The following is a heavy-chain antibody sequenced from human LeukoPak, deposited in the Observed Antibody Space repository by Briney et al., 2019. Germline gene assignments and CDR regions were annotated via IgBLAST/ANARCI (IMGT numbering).Heavy chain of an antibody. CDR3: ARGKAGITIFGVVRGFDY. Sequence: ASVKVSCKASGYTFTSYDINWVRQATGQGLEWMGWMDPNSGNTGYAQKFQGRVTITRNTSISTAYMELSSLRSEDTAVYYCARGKAGITIFGVVRGFDYWGQGTLVTVSS. V-gene: IGHV1-8*03. CDR2: MDPNSGNT. D-gene: IGHD3-3*01. CDR1: GYTFTSYD. J-gene: IGHJ4*02.